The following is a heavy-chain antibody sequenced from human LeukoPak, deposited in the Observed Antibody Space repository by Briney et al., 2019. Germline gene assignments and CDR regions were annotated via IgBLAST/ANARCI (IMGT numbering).Heavy chain of an antibody. J-gene: IGHJ4*02. V-gene: IGHV3-30*02. CDR2: IRYDGSNK. D-gene: IGHD5-24*01. CDR1: GFTFSNYG. CDR3: AKDGYNYSDY. Sequence: ETGGSLILSCAASGFTFSNYGMHWVRQAPGKGLEWVAFIRYDGSNKYYADSVKGRFTISRDNAKNTLYLQMNSLRAEDTAVYYCAKDGYNYSDYWGQGTLVTVSS.